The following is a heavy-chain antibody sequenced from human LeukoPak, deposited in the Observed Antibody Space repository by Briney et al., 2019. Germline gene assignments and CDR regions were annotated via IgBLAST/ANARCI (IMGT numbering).Heavy chain of an antibody. CDR3: AKVGSGSYSSVAHAFDI. J-gene: IGHJ3*02. V-gene: IGHV3-48*04. CDR2: ISSSSSTI. D-gene: IGHD1-26*01. CDR1: GFTFSSSS. Sequence: GGSLRLSCAASGFTFSSSSMNWVRQAPGKGLEWVSYISSSSSTIFYADSVKGRFTISRDNAKNSLYLQMNSLRADDTAVYYCAKVGSGSYSSVAHAFDIWGQGTMVTVSS.